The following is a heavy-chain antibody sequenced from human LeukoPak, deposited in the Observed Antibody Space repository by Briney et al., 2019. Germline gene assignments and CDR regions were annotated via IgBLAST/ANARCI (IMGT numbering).Heavy chain of an antibody. Sequence: GGSLRLSCAASGFTFSSYAMSWVRQAPGKGLEWVSAISGSGGSTYYADSVKGRFTISRDNSKNTLCLQMNSLRAEDTAIYYCAKVGCSGGSCPLYYYYYYMDVWGKGTTVTVPS. J-gene: IGHJ6*03. D-gene: IGHD2-15*01. CDR1: GFTFSSYA. V-gene: IGHV3-23*01. CDR2: ISGSGGST. CDR3: AKVGCSGGSCPLYYYYYYMDV.